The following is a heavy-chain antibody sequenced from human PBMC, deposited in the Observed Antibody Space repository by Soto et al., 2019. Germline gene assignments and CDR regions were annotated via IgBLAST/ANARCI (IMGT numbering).Heavy chain of an antibody. CDR2: IYYSGST. CDR1: GGSISSGGYY. Sequence: SETLSLTCTVSGGSISSGGYYWSWIRQHPGKGLEWIGYIYYSGSTYYNPSLKSRVTISVDTSKNQFSLKLSSVTAADTAVYYCARGGAVAGIAPPSRHFDYWGQGTLVTVSS. J-gene: IGHJ4*02. D-gene: IGHD6-19*01. V-gene: IGHV4-31*03. CDR3: ARGGAVAGIAPPSRHFDY.